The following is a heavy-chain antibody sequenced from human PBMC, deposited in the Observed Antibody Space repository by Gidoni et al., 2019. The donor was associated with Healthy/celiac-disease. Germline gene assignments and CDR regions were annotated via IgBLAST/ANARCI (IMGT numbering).Heavy chain of an antibody. CDR1: GYTFTGYY. CDR2: INPNSGGT. J-gene: IGHJ4*02. D-gene: IGHD3-3*01. CDR3: ARVEVYYDFWSDVSQGVYFDY. Sequence: QVQLVQSGAEVKKPGASVKVSCKASGYTFTGYYMHWGRQAPGQGLEWMGWINPNSGGTNYAQKFQGRGTMTRDTSISTAYMELSRLRSDDTAVYYCARVEVYYDFWSDVSQGVYFDYWGQGTLVTVSS. V-gene: IGHV1-2*02.